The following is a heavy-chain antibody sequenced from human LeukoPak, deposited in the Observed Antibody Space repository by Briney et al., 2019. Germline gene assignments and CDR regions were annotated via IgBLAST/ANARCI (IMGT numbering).Heavy chain of an antibody. CDR1: GFTFSTYS. J-gene: IGHJ6*02. D-gene: IGHD3-3*01. Sequence: GGSLRLSCAASGFTFSTYSMTWVRQAPGKGLEWLSFISSSSSTIYYADSVKGRFTISRDNAKKSLYLQMNSLRAEDTAVYYCARPPSITNPYYGMDVWGQGTTVTVSS. CDR2: ISSSSSTI. V-gene: IGHV3-48*04. CDR3: ARPPSITNPYYGMDV.